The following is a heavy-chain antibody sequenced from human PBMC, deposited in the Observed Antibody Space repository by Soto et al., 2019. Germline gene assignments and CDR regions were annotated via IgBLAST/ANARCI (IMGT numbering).Heavy chain of an antibody. Sequence: SETLSLTCTVSGGSISSYYWSWIRQPAGKGLEWIGRIYTSGSTNYNPSLKSRVTMSVDTSKNQFSLKLSSVTAADTAVYYCARTQWLTSYNWFDPWGQGSLVTVSS. D-gene: IGHD3-22*01. J-gene: IGHJ5*02. V-gene: IGHV4-4*07. CDR3: ARTQWLTSYNWFDP. CDR1: GGSISSYY. CDR2: IYTSGST.